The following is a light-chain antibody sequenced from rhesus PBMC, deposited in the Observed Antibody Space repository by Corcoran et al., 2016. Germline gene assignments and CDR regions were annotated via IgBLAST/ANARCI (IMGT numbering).Light chain of an antibody. CDR1: QGISSY. CDR2: KAS. J-gene: IGKJ1*01. CDR3: QQHNSYPRT. V-gene: IGKV1-25*01. Sequence: DIQMTQSPSSLSASVGDTVTITCRASQGISSYLAWSQQKPGKALKLLIYKASTLQSGVPSRFRGSGSGTDFTLTISSLQPEDFATYYCQQHNSYPRTFGQGTKVEIK.